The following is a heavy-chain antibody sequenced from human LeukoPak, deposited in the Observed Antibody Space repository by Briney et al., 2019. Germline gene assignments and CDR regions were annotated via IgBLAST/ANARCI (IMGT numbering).Heavy chain of an antibody. CDR3: ARGDRDFWSGYYPENYYYYYMDV. CDR2: INPNSGGT. CDR1: GYTFTGYY. Sequence: GASVKVSCKASGYTFTGYYMHWVRQAPGQGLEWMGWINPNSGGTNYAQKFQGRVTMTRDTSISTAHMELSRLRSDDTAVYYCARGDRDFWSGYYPENYYYYYMDVWGKGTTVTVSS. J-gene: IGHJ6*03. V-gene: IGHV1-2*02. D-gene: IGHD3-3*01.